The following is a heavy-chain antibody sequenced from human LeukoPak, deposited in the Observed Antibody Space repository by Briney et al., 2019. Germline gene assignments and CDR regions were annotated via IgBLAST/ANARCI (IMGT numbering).Heavy chain of an antibody. Sequence: SQTLSLTCAISGDSVSSNSAAWNWIRQSQSRGLDWLGRTYYRSKWSNEYAVSVKSRITINPATSKNQFSLQLNSVTPEDTAVYYCARGGTGYCTSSICYFDYWGPGIQVTVSS. D-gene: IGHD2-2*01. CDR1: GDSVSSNSAA. V-gene: IGHV6-1*01. CDR3: ARGGTGYCTSSICYFDY. J-gene: IGHJ4*02. CDR2: TYYRSKWSN.